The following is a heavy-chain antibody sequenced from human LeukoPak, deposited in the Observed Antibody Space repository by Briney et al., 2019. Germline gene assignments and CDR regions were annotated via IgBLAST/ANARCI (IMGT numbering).Heavy chain of an antibody. CDR2: IDPDGSTT. D-gene: IGHD6-13*01. Sequence: GSLRLSCAASGFTLSSYWMHWVRQAPGEGLVWVSRIDPDGSTTNYADSVKGRFTTSRDNAKNTLYLQMNSPRAEDTALYYCTRVQAGRAGLMDVWGRGTTVTVSS. J-gene: IGHJ6*02. V-gene: IGHV3-74*01. CDR3: TRVQAGRAGLMDV. CDR1: GFTLSSYW.